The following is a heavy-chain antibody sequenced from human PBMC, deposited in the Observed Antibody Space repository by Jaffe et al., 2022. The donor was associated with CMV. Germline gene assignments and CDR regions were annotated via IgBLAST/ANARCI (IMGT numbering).Heavy chain of an antibody. D-gene: IGHD3-22*01. J-gene: IGHJ4*02. CDR1: GGSISRTPYY. CDR3: ARSEYSDSGTHSLYFFDR. CDR2: VYYSGGT. Sequence: QLQLQESGPGLVKPSETLPLTCAVSGGSISRTPYYWGWIRQPPGKGLEWIGSVYYSGGTYYNPSLKSRVTISVDTSKNQFSLKLYSVTAADTAVYYCARSEYSDSGTHSLYFFDRWGQGTLVTVSS. V-gene: IGHV4-39*01.